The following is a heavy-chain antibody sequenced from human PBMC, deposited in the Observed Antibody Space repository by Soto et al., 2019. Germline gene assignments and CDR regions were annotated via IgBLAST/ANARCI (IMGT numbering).Heavy chain of an antibody. D-gene: IGHD4-17*01. V-gene: IGHV3-23*01. CDR1: GLSFSTFA. CDR2: IISTGIST. Sequence: GSLRLSCAASGLSFSTFAMTWVRQAPGKGLEWVSTIISTGISTYYADSVKGRFTISRANSKNTLYLQMNSLRAEDSAVYYCAKGNYGDYGGFDPWGQGTLVTVSS. J-gene: IGHJ5*02. CDR3: AKGNYGDYGGFDP.